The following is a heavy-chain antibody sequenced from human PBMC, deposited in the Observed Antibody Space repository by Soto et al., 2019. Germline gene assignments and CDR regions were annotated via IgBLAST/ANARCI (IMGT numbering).Heavy chain of an antibody. D-gene: IGHD1-26*01. CDR1: GFIFENFG. Sequence: GGSLRLSCAASGFIFENFGMSWVRQAPGKGLEWISSISGSGFKKYYADSVKGRFTISRDNSKSTVYLELNNLGAEDTAVYHCAKNQGVELVPLATVDWFDPWGQGSVVTVSS. CDR3: AKNQGVELVPLATVDWFDP. CDR2: ISGSGFKK. V-gene: IGHV3-23*01. J-gene: IGHJ5*02.